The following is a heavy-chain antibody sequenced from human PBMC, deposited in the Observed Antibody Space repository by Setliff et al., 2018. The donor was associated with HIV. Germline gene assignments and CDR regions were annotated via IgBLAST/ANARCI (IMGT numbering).Heavy chain of an antibody. CDR2: IVPVFGTA. J-gene: IGHJ3*02. CDR1: GDTFSNYV. CDR3: AIQCPERRGWCAFDI. V-gene: IGHV1-69*05. D-gene: IGHD1-1*01. Sequence: ASVKVSCKASGDTFSNYVINWVRQAPGQGLQWMGGIVPVFGTANYAQKFQDRVTITTDESTSTAYMELRSLRSEDTAVYYCAIQCPERRGWCAFDIWGQGTMVTVSS.